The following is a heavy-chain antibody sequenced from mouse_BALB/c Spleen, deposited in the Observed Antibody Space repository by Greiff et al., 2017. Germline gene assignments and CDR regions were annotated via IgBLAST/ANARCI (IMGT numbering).Heavy chain of an antibody. Sequence: VQLKESGPGLVKPSQSLSLTCTVTGYSITSDYAWNWIRQFPGNKLEWMGYISYSGSTSYNPSLKSRISITRDTSKNQFFLQLNSVTTEDTATYYCARDYGNYFYAMDYWGQGTSVTVSS. V-gene: IGHV3-2*02. CDR1: GYSITSDYA. D-gene: IGHD2-1*01. CDR2: ISYSGST. J-gene: IGHJ4*01. CDR3: ARDYGNYFYAMDY.